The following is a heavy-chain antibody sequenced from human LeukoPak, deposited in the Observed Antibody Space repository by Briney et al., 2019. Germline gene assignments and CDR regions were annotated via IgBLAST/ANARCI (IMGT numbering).Heavy chain of an antibody. Sequence: SETLSLTCTVSGGSLSSYYWSWIRQPPGKGLEWIGYIYYSGSTNYNPSLKSRVTISVDTSKNQFSLKLSSVTAADTAVYYCARGYDFWSGYYTQATYYYYMDVWGKGTTVTVYS. CDR1: GGSLSSYY. J-gene: IGHJ6*03. V-gene: IGHV4-59*01. CDR2: IYYSGST. D-gene: IGHD3-3*01. CDR3: ARGYDFWSGYYTQATYYYYMDV.